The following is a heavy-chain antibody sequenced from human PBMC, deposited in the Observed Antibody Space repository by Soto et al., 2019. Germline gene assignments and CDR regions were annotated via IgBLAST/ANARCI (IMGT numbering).Heavy chain of an antibody. CDR3: ARGAGTTNYYYYMDV. J-gene: IGHJ6*03. V-gene: IGHV4-59*12. CDR1: GGSISSYY. Sequence: SETLSLTCSVSGGSISSYYWNWIRQPPGKGLEWIGYIYYSGSTYYNPSLKSRVTISVDTSKNQFSLKLSSVTAADTAVYYCARGAGTTNYYYYMDVWGKGTTVTVSS. D-gene: IGHD1-7*01. CDR2: IYYSGST.